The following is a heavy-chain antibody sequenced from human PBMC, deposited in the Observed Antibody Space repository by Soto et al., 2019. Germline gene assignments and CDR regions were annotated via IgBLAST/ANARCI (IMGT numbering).Heavy chain of an antibody. Sequence: EVQLLESGGGLVQPGGSLRLSCAASGFTFSNCAMTWVRQAPGKGLEWVSAISGSGGSTYYADSVKGRFTISRDNSKNQLYLQMNSLRAEDTAVYYCAKPYSSTWTRPDYWGQGTLATVSS. CDR2: ISGSGGST. V-gene: IGHV3-23*01. CDR1: GFTFSNCA. CDR3: AKPYSSTWTRPDY. D-gene: IGHD6-13*01. J-gene: IGHJ4*02.